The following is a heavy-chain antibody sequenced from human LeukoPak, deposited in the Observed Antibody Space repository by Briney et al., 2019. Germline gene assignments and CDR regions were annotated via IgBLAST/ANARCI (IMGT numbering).Heavy chain of an antibody. CDR1: GVSISSTTLY. CDR3: AGAPAGGSDWLSPFDY. CDR2: IYYSGTT. Sequence: SETLSLTCTVPGVSISSTTLYWGWVRQSPGTGLEWIATIYYSGTTYYSPSLKSRVTISVDTSKNQFSLKLTSVTAADTAIYYCAGAPAGGSDWLSPFDYWGQGTLVTVSS. J-gene: IGHJ4*02. V-gene: IGHV4-39*01. D-gene: IGHD3-9*01.